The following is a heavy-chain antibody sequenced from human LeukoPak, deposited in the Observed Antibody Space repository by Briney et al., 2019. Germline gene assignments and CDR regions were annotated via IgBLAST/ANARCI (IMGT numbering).Heavy chain of an antibody. CDR1: GFAFSSYA. CDR2: ISHDGGTT. Sequence: GWSLRLSCAASGFAFSSYAMHWVRQAPGKGLEYVSAISHDGGTTYYANSVKGRFTISRDNSKNMLYLQMGSLRAEDMAAYYCASADCWGQGTLVTVSS. CDR3: ASADC. V-gene: IGHV3-64*01. J-gene: IGHJ4*02.